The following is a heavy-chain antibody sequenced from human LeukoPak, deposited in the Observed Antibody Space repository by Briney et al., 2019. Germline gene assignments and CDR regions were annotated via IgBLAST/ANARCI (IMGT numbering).Heavy chain of an antibody. D-gene: IGHD3-10*01. CDR1: GDSINNYY. CDR2: IYYRVST. J-gene: IGHJ4*02. V-gene: IGHV4-59*01. Sequence: SETLSLTCTVSGDSINNYYWSWLRQPPGKGLEWIGYIYYRVSTDYNASLKRRVTISVDKSTNQISLKWSSMTAADKAVYYCGRAVGGDGSGSLWGPGTLVTVSS. CDR3: GRAVGGDGSGSL.